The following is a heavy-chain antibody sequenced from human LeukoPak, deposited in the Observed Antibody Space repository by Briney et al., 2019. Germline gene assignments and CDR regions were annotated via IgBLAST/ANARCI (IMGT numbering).Heavy chain of an antibody. V-gene: IGHV3-30*18. CDR3: AKDKSPPYHHGMDV. Sequence: PGRSLRLSCAASGFTFSSYGMHWVRQAPGKGLEWVAVISYDGSNKYYADSVKGRFTISRDNSKNTLYLQMNSLRAEDTAVYYCAKDKSPPYHHGMDVWGKGTTVTGSS. CDR2: ISYDGSNK. CDR1: GFTFSSYG. J-gene: IGHJ6*04.